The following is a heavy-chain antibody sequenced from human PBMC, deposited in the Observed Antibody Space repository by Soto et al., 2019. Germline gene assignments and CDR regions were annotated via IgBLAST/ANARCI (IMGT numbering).Heavy chain of an antibody. D-gene: IGHD2-15*01. CDR3: AREDCSGGSCYDRLIGY. Sequence: PGGSLRLSCAASGFTFSSYGMHWVRQAPGKGLEWVAVIWYDGSNKYYADSVKGRFTISRDNSKNTLYLQMNSLRAEDTAVFFCAREDCSGGSCYDRLIGYWGQGTLVTVSS. J-gene: IGHJ4*02. CDR1: GFTFSSYG. V-gene: IGHV3-33*01. CDR2: IWYDGSNK.